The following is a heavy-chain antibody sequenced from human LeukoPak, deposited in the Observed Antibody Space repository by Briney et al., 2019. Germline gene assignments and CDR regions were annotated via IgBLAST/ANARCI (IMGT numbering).Heavy chain of an antibody. J-gene: IGHJ4*02. CDR2: IIPIFGTA. D-gene: IGHD3-10*01. V-gene: IGHV1-69*01. CDR1: GGTFSSYA. CDR3: ARDDTMVRGVHN. Sequence: SVKVSCKASGGTFSSYAISWVRQAPGQGLEWMGGIIPIFGTANYAQKFRGRVTITADESTSTAYMELSSLRSEDTAVYYCARDDTMVRGVHNWGQGTLVTVSS.